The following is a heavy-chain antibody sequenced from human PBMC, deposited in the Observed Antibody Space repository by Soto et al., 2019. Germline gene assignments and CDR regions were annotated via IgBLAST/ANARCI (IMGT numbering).Heavy chain of an antibody. CDR2: IYYSGST. J-gene: IGHJ5*02. D-gene: IGHD6-13*01. CDR3: PRHESGGAGSWLDP. V-gene: IGHV4-39*01. Sequence: SQMIPITWSVSGGSKNSSRYFRGRDSQPPGKGREWIGSIYYSGSTNYNPSLRSRVTLSVDTSKNQFSLKLSSVTAADTAFFFCPRHESGGAGSWLDPWCKATLVTASS. CDR1: GGSKNSSRYF.